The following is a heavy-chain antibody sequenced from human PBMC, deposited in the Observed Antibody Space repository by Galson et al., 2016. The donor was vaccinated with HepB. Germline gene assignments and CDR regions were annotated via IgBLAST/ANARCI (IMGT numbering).Heavy chain of an antibody. V-gene: IGHV3-74*01. CDR3: ARGSYETS. CDR2: TNEDGSYT. Sequence: SLRLSCAASGFTFSRYWMHWVRQAPGKGPVWVSRTNEDGSYTDYADSVKGRFTISRDNARNLVFLQMNSLRDEDTAVYYCARGSYETSWGQGTLVAVSS. J-gene: IGHJ5*02. D-gene: IGHD5-18*01. CDR1: GFTFSRYW.